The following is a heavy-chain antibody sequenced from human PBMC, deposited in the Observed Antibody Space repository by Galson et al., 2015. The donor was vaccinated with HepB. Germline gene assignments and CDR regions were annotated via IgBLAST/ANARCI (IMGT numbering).Heavy chain of an antibody. CDR1: GFIFSDYY. Sequence: SLRLSCAPSGFIFSDYYMSWIRQAPGKGLEWVSYISGSGDTIYYADSVKGRFNISRDNAKKPLYLEMNSLRVDDTAIYYCARPGYGDYVVAHWGQGTMVTVAS. V-gene: IGHV3-11*01. D-gene: IGHD4-17*01. CDR3: ARPGYGDYVVAH. J-gene: IGHJ4*02. CDR2: ISGSGDTI.